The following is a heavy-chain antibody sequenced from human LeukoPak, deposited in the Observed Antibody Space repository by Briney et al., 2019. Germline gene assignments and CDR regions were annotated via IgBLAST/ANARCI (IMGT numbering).Heavy chain of an antibody. D-gene: IGHD2-21*02. J-gene: IGHJ4*02. CDR2: VRNDGFDT. V-gene: IGHV3-33*01. Sequence: PGTSLRLSCVTSGLTFTNHGFHWLRQSAGRGLEWVAFVRNDGFDTYHSNSVKGRFTISRDDSKNTLLLQMNSLRVEDTAVYYCARDPSLTYYFDYWGQGTLVTVSS. CDR3: ARDPSLTYYFDY. CDR1: GLTFTNHG.